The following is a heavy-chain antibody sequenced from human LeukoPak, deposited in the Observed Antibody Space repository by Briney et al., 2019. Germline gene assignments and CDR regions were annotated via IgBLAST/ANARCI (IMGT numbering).Heavy chain of an antibody. CDR2: IWYDGSNK. J-gene: IGHJ6*02. Sequence: GRSLRLSCAASGFTFSSYGMHWVRQAAGKGLEWVAVIWYDGSNKYYADSVKGRFTISRDNSKNTLYLQMNSLRAEDTAVYYCARDGSPEFYYYGMDVWGQGTTVTVSS. D-gene: IGHD1-26*01. V-gene: IGHV3-33*01. CDR3: ARDGSPEFYYYGMDV. CDR1: GFTFSSYG.